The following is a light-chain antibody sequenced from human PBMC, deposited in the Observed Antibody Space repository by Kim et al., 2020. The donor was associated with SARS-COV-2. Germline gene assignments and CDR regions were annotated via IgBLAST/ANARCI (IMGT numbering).Light chain of an antibody. V-gene: IGKV1-5*01. CDR1: QSIGGW. CDR3: QHHSTYPIT. CDR2: DAS. J-gene: IGKJ5*01. Sequence: ASVGASVTITCRDRQSIGGWLAWYQQKPGTAPKLLIDDASSVESGVPSRLSGSGYGTEFTLTLSSLQPDDSATYYCQHHSTYPITFGQGTRLEIK.